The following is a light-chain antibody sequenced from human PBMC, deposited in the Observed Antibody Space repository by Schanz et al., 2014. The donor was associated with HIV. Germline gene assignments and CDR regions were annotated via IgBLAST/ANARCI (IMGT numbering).Light chain of an antibody. Sequence: IQLTQSPSSLSASVGDRVTITCRASQGISSSLAWYQQKPGKPPNLLIYAASTLQSGVPIRFSGSGSGTELTLTIAFMQAEDFADYYCQQYDTSSWTFGLGTKV. CDR2: AAS. CDR1: QGISSS. CDR3: QQYDTSSWT. J-gene: IGKJ1*01. V-gene: IGKV1-9*01.